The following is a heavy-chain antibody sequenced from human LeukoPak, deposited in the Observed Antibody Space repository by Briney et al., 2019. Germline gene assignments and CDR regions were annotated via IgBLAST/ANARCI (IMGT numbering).Heavy chain of an antibody. Sequence: GGSLRLSCAASGFTFSSYSMNWVRQAPGKGLEWVSYISSSSSTIYYADSVKGRFTISRDNAKNSLYLQMNSLRAEDTAVYYCARDGNYDFWGGYWDYWGQGTLVTVSS. J-gene: IGHJ4*02. CDR2: ISSSSSTI. D-gene: IGHD3-3*01. V-gene: IGHV3-48*01. CDR3: ARDGNYDFWGGYWDY. CDR1: GFTFSSYS.